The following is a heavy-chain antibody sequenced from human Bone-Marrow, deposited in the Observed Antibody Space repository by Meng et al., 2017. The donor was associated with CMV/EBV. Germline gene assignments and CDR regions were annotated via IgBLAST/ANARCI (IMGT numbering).Heavy chain of an antibody. Sequence: SETLSLTCTVSGGSIGTNVYYWGWIRQTPGKGLEWIGSIFYTGPTFYNPSLESRVTISEDTSKNRFFLKMSSVTAADTAIYYCATQGVTTALFDYWGQGTLVTVPS. J-gene: IGHJ4*02. CDR2: IFYTGPT. CDR1: GGSIGTNVYY. V-gene: IGHV4-39*01. D-gene: IGHD3-22*01. CDR3: ATQGVTTALFDY.